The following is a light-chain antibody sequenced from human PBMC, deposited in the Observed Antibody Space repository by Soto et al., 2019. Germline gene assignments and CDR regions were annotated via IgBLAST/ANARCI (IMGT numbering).Light chain of an antibody. Sequence: IALTHSPCTLALSPGASAILSGRASRSLDSGQLAWYQQKVGRAPRLLIYGASTRATGIPARFSGSGSGTEFTLTISSLQSEDFAVYYCQQYNNWPRTFGQGTKVDIK. V-gene: IGKV3-15*01. CDR1: RSLDSGQ. CDR3: QQYNNWPRT. J-gene: IGKJ1*01. CDR2: GAS.